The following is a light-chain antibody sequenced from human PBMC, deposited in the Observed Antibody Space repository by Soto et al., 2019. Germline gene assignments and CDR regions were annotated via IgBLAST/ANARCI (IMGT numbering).Light chain of an antibody. CDR1: SNDIGEYHY. Sequence: QSALTQPPSASGSPGQSVTIPCTGTSNDIGEYHYVSGYQQHPGKAPKLMIYEVTQRPSGVPHRFSGSKSGNTASLTVSGLQPEDEADYYCTSYAGSDNPVLFGGGTKLTVL. CDR2: EVT. CDR3: TSYAGSDNPVL. J-gene: IGLJ2*01. V-gene: IGLV2-8*01.